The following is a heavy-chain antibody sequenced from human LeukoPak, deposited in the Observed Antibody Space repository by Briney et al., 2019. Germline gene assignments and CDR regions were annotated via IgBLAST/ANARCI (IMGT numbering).Heavy chain of an antibody. D-gene: IGHD3-10*01. CDR1: GDSVSSNSAA. V-gene: IGHV6-1*01. J-gene: IGHJ5*02. CDR2: TYYRSKWYN. CDR3: ARDRGDYYGSGSYYNLYNWFDP. Sequence: SQTLSLTCAISGDSVSSNSAAWNWIRQSPSRGLEWLGRTYYRSKWYNDYAVSVKSRITINPDTSKNQFSLQLNSVTPEDTAVYYCARDRGDYYGSGSYYNLYNWFDPWGQGTLVTVSS.